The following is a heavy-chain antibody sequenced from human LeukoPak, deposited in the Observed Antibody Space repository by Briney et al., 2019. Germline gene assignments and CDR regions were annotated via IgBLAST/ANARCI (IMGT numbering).Heavy chain of an antibody. D-gene: IGHD3-9*01. J-gene: IGHJ5*02. CDR2: ICGSGGST. CDR1: GFTFSSYA. Sequence: GGSLRLSCAASGFTFSSYAMSWVRQAPGKGLEWVSAICGSGGSTYYADSVKGRFTISRDNSKNTLYLQMNSLRAEDTAVYYCAKDAQGASYYDILTGYYRNWFDPWGQGTLVTVSS. V-gene: IGHV3-23*01. CDR3: AKDAQGASYYDILTGYYRNWFDP.